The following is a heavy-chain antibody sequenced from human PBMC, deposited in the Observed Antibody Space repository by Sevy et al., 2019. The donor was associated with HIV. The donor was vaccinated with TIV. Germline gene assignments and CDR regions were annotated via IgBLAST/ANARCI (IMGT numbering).Heavy chain of an antibody. Sequence: GGSLRLSCAASGFTFSSYAMSWVRQAPGKGLEWVSAISGSGYLTYYTDSVKGRFTISRDNSKNTLYLQMNSLRAEGTAVYYWAKEGGGYYYDSSGLFDYWGQGTLVTVSS. D-gene: IGHD3-22*01. CDR2: ISGSGYLT. CDR3: AKEGGGYYYDSSGLFDY. CDR1: GFTFSSYA. J-gene: IGHJ4*02. V-gene: IGHV3-23*01.